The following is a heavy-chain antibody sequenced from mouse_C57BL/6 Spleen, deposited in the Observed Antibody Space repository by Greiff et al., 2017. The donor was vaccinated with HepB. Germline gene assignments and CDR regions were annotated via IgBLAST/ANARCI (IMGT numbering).Heavy chain of an antibody. CDR1: GFNIKDYY. V-gene: IGHV14-1*01. CDR2: IDPEDGDT. Sequence: VQLQQSGAELVRPGASVKLSCTASGFNIKDYYMHWVKQRPEQGLEWIGRIDPEDGDTEYAPKFQGKATMTADTSSNTAYLQLSSLTSEDTAVYYCTSYYGSPWFAYWGQGTLVTVSA. CDR3: TSYYGSPWFAY. J-gene: IGHJ3*01. D-gene: IGHD1-1*01.